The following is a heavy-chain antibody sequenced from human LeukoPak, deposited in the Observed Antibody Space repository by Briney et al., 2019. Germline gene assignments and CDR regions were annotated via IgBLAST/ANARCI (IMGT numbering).Heavy chain of an antibody. CDR1: GGTFSSYA. J-gene: IGHJ3*02. V-gene: IGHV1-69*13. CDR3: AREGSGSYRAFDI. Sequence: SVTVSCTASGGTFSSYAISWVRQAPGQGLEWMGGIIPIFGTANYAQKFQGRVTITADESTSTAHMELSSLRSEDTAVYYCAREGSGSYRAFDIWGQGTMVTVSS. D-gene: IGHD1-26*01. CDR2: IIPIFGTA.